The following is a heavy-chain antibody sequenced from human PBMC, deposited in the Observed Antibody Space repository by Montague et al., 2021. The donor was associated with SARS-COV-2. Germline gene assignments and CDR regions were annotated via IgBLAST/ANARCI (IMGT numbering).Heavy chain of an antibody. Sequence: SEALSLTCTVSGGSISSSSYYWGWIRQPPGKGLEWIGSIYYSGSTYYNPSLKSRVTISVDTSKNQFSLKLSSVTAADTAVYYCARSDLSVIVLVVYATRGGYFDLWGRGTLVTVSS. CDR1: GGSISSSSYY. V-gene: IGHV4-39*07. D-gene: IGHD2-8*02. J-gene: IGHJ2*01. CDR3: ARSDLSVIVLVVYATRGGYFDL. CDR2: IYYSGST.